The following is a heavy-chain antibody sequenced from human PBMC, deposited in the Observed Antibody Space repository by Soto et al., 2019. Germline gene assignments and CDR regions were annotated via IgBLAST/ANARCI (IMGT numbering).Heavy chain of an antibody. J-gene: IGHJ4*02. CDR2: IKNKADGGTT. CDR1: GITFSNAW. Sequence: GGSLRLSCAASGITFSNAWMSWVRQAPGQGLEWVGRIKNKADGGTTDYAAPVRGRFSISRGDSKNTLFLQMNSLETEDTAIYYCTTDPGDYEDFWGQGTLVTVSS. D-gene: IGHD4-17*01. CDR3: TTDPGDYEDF. V-gene: IGHV3-15*01.